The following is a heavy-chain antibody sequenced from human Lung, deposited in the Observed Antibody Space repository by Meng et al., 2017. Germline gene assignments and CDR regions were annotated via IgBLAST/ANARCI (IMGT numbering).Heavy chain of an antibody. D-gene: IGHD3-10*01. CDR2: LGAHDGDT. V-gene: IGHV1-18*01. CDR1: DYTFPGYG. CDR3: ARGTPGRSYSDY. Sequence: QGQQGQAGPEGKKPGASGKGTCKASDYTFPGYGVSWVRQAPGQGLEWMAWLGAHDGDTSHAPKFQGRVTVSADRPTATAYMELRSLRSDDTAVYYCARGTPGRSYSDYWGQGTLVTVSS. J-gene: IGHJ4*02.